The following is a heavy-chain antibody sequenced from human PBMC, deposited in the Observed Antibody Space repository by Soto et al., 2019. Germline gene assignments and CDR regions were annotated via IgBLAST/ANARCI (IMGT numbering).Heavy chain of an antibody. CDR2: IGGSSGHI. CDR3: ARTNGAYSDYLDY. Sequence: EVQLVESGGGLVKPGGSLRLSCAASGFTFSSYSMVWVRQAPEKGLEWVSSIGGSSGHIYYADSLKGRFTISRDNAKNSLYLQMNSLRVDDKAVYYCARTNGAYSDYLDYWGQGTLVTVSS. V-gene: IGHV3-21*01. CDR1: GFTFSSYS. D-gene: IGHD2-8*01. J-gene: IGHJ4*02.